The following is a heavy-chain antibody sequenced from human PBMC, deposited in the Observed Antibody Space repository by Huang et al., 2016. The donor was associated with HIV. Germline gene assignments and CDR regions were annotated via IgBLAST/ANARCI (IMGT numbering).Heavy chain of an antibody. J-gene: IGHJ4*02. V-gene: IGHV4-34*01. D-gene: IGHD3-9*01. Sequence: QVHLQQWGAGLLKPSEALSLTCAVYGGSFRNYFWSWIRQPPGKGLDWIGEIKHSGRTSYSPSLTSRVTISVDTSKNQFSLKLGSVTAADTAVYYCARVEINTLTGYFSSFDNWGQGTLVTVSS. CDR2: IKHSGRT. CDR1: GGSFRNYF. CDR3: ARVEINTLTGYFSSFDN.